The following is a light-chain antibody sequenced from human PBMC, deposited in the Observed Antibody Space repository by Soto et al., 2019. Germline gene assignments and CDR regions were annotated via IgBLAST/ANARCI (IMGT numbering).Light chain of an antibody. CDR2: EVT. V-gene: IGLV2-23*02. Sequence: QSVLTQPASVSGSPGQSITISCTGTSSDVGSRNLVSWYQHHPGKALKLMIFEVTKRPSGVSNRFSGSKSGNTASLTISGLQAEDEADYYCCSYAGSLAFGVFGGGTKLTVL. J-gene: IGLJ3*02. CDR3: CSYAGSLAFGV. CDR1: SSDVGSRNL.